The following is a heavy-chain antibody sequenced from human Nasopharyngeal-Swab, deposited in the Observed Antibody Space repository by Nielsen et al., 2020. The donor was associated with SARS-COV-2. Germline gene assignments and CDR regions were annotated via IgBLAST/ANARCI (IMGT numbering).Heavy chain of an antibody. Sequence: WVRQAPGQGLEWMGIINASGGSTSYAQKFQGRVTMTRDTSTSTVYMELSSLRSEDTAVYYCARDRDCSSTSCYRGIDSWGQGTMVTVSS. CDR2: INASGGST. V-gene: IGHV1-46*01. D-gene: IGHD2-2*01. J-gene: IGHJ3*02. CDR3: ARDRDCSSTSCYRGIDS.